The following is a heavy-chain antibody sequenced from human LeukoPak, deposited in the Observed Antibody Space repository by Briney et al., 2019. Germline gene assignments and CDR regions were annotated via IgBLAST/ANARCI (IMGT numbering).Heavy chain of an antibody. CDR2: INPKSGGT. Sequence: GASVKVSCKASGYIFTDYYIHWVRQSHAQGLEWMGRINPKSGGTDDAQDFQGRVTMTRDSSINTVHLYLSSLTSDDTAVYYCARELASTPHWELDYWGQGSPVTVSP. J-gene: IGHJ4*02. CDR3: ARELASTPHWELDY. CDR1: GYIFTDYY. D-gene: IGHD7-27*01. V-gene: IGHV1-2*06.